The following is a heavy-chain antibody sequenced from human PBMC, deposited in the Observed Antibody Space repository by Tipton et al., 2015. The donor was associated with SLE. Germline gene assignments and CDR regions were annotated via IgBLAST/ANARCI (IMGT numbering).Heavy chain of an antibody. Sequence: TLSLTCTVSSDSITNQYYSWIRQPPGKGLEWIGYISTRGSTNHNPSLRSRVTMSGDTSKNEFSLKLNSVTAADTAIYYCARGGLGISYYYYMDVWGKGTTVTVSS. CDR1: SDSITNQY. D-gene: IGHD7-27*01. V-gene: IGHV4-4*09. CDR3: ARGGLGISYYYYMDV. CDR2: ISTRGST. J-gene: IGHJ6*03.